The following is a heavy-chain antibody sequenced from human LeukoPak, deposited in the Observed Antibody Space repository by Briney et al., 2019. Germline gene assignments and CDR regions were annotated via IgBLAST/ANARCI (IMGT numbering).Heavy chain of an antibody. CDR1: GYTFTSYY. Sequence: ASVKVSCKASGYTFTSYYMHWVRQAPGQGLEWMGWISAYNGNTNYAQKLQGRVTMTTDTSTSTAYMELRSLRCDDTAVYYCARTFGVRAFDIWGQGTMVTVSS. CDR2: ISAYNGNT. D-gene: IGHD2-2*01. CDR3: ARTFGVRAFDI. V-gene: IGHV1-18*04. J-gene: IGHJ3*02.